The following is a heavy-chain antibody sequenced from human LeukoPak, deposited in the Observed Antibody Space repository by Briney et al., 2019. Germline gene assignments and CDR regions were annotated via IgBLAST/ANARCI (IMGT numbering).Heavy chain of an antibody. CDR1: GFTFSSYA. CDR2: ISDSSANT. D-gene: IGHD2-2*01. CDR3: AKDSLYCSSSSCPVSFDY. Sequence: GGSLRLSCAASGFTFSSYAMSWVRQAPGKGLEWVSAISDSSANTYYADSVKGRFTTSTDNSKNTLYLQMNSLRAEDTAVYYCAKDSLYCSSSSCPVSFDYWGQRTLVTVSS. V-gene: IGHV3-23*01. J-gene: IGHJ4*02.